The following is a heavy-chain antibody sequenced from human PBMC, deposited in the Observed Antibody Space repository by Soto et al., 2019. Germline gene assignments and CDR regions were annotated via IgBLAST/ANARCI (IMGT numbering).Heavy chain of an antibody. D-gene: IGHD4-17*01. Sequence: PGGSLRLSCAASGFTVSSNFMNWVRQAPGKGLEWLSVIFPGGSTYYADSMKDRFTISRDISKNSVFLQMNSLRAEDTAVYFCVKDRGYGDYLYADALDLWGQGTMVTVSS. J-gene: IGHJ3*01. CDR3: VKDRGYGDYLYADALDL. V-gene: IGHV3-66*01. CDR1: GFTVSSNF. CDR2: IFPGGST.